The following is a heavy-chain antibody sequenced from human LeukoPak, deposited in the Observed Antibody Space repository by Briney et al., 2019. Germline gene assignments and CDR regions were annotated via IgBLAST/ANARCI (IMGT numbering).Heavy chain of an antibody. CDR1: GGSISSYY. CDR2: ISYSGST. Sequence: SETLSLTCTVSGGSISSYYWSWIRQPPGKGLEWIGYISYSGSTNYNPSLKSRVTISVDTSKNQFSLKLSSVTAADTAVYYCARESPHLYGSGAGPYFDYWGQGTLVTVSS. J-gene: IGHJ4*02. D-gene: IGHD3-10*01. V-gene: IGHV4-59*01. CDR3: ARESPHLYGSGAGPYFDY.